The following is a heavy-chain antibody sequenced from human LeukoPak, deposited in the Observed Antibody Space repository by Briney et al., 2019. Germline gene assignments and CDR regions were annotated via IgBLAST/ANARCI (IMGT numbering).Heavy chain of an antibody. V-gene: IGHV4-59*01. CDR2: IYYSGST. CDR3: ARVKGSSSPIVRWFDP. Sequence: ASETLSLTCSVSGGSISSYYWSWIRQPAGKGLEWIGYIYYSGSTNYNPSLKSRVTISVDTSKNQFSLKLSSVTAADTAVYYCARVKGSSSPIVRWFDPWGQGTLVTVSS. D-gene: IGHD6-6*01. J-gene: IGHJ5*02. CDR1: GGSISSYY.